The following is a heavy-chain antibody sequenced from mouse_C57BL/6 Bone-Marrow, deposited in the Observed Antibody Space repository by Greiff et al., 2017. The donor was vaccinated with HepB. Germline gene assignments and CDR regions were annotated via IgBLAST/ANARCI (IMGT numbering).Heavy chain of an antibody. D-gene: IGHD2-14*01. Sequence: EVKLQESGGGLVQPGGSLKLSCAASGFTFSDYGMAWVRQAPRKGPEWVAFISNLAYSIYYADTVTGRFTISRENAKNTLYLEMSSLRSEDTAMYYCARGYGDWYFDVWGTGTTVTVSS. CDR2: ISNLAYSI. CDR3: ARGYGDWYFDV. CDR1: GFTFSDYG. V-gene: IGHV5-15*01. J-gene: IGHJ1*03.